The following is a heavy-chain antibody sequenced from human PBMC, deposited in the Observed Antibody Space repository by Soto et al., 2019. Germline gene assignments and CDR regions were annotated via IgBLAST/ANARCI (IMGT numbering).Heavy chain of an antibody. CDR1: GGSITNTDYY. CDR3: ARDRPYYYSMDV. CDR2: IDYSGST. J-gene: IGHJ6*02. V-gene: IGHV4-30-4*01. Sequence: SETLSLTCSVSGGSITNTDYYWNWIRQSPGKGLEWIGSIDYSGSTYYNPSLKSRVIISADTSKNLFSLKLRSVTAADTALYFFARDRPYYYSMDVWGQGTTLTVSS.